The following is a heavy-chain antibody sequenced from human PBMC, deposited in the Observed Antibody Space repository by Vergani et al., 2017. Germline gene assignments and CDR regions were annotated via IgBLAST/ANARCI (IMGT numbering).Heavy chain of an antibody. CDR3: ARDSPRGTPRRGMDV. CDR2: INAGNGIT. CDR1: GYTFTSYA. V-gene: IGHV1-3*01. Sequence: QVQLVQSGAEVKKPGASVKVSCKASGYTFTSYAMHWVRQAPGQRLEWMGWINAGNGITKYSQKFQGRVTITRDTSASTAYMELSSLRSEDTAVYYCARDSPRGTPRRGMDVWGQGTTVTVSS. D-gene: IGHD3-16*01. J-gene: IGHJ6*02.